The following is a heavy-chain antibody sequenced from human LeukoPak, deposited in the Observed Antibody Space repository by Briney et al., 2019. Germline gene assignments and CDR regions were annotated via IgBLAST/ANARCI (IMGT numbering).Heavy chain of an antibody. J-gene: IGHJ5*02. D-gene: IGHD3-10*01. Sequence: ASVKVSCKASGYTFTGYYIHWVRQAPGQGLEWVGWINPSSGGTNYAQKFQGWVTMTRDTSISTAYMELSRLRSDDTAVYYCAREGDVSGRNWFDPWGQGTLVTVSS. V-gene: IGHV1-2*04. CDR2: INPSSGGT. CDR3: AREGDVSGRNWFDP. CDR1: GYTFTGYY.